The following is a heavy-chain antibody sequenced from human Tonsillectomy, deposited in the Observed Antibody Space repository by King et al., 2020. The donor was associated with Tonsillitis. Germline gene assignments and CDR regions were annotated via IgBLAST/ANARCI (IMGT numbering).Heavy chain of an antibody. CDR3: ARELSPGYSSGLDV. D-gene: IGHD6-13*01. V-gene: IGHV1-69*01. CDR2: IIPVFGTT. CDR1: GGTFSNYA. Sequence: LQLVQSGAEVKKPGSSVKVYCKASGGTFSNYAISWVRQAPGQGLEWMGGIIPVFGTTNYAQKFQGRVTITADESTTTAYMELSSLRSEDTAVYYCARELSPGYSSGLDVWGQGTTVTVSS. J-gene: IGHJ6*02.